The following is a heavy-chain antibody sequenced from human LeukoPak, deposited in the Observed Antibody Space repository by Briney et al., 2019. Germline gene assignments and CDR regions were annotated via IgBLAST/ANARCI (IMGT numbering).Heavy chain of an antibody. CDR1: GFTFSRYA. CDR3: AKKSRDGYNPFDY. Sequence: GGSLRLSCAASGFTFSRYAMSWVCQAPGKGLEWVCGISSSGESPYYADSVEGRFTISRDNSKSTLYLEINSLRAEDTAVYYCAKKSRDGYNPFDYLGQGTLVTVSS. D-gene: IGHD5-24*01. J-gene: IGHJ4*02. CDR2: ISSSGESP. V-gene: IGHV3-23*01.